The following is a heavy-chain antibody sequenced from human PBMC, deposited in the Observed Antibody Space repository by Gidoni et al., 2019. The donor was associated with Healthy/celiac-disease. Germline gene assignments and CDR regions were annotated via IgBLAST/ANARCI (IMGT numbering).Heavy chain of an antibody. CDR3: ARDTRITIFGVVIRGFDY. V-gene: IGHV1-18*01. J-gene: IGHJ4*02. Sequence: QVQLVQSGAEVKKPGASVKVSCKASGYTFTSYGISWVRQAPGQGLEWMGWISAYNGNTNYAQKLQGRVTMTTDTSTSTAYMELRSLRSDDTAVYYCARDTRITIFGVVIRGFDYWGQGTLVTVSS. CDR1: GYTFTSYG. CDR2: ISAYNGNT. D-gene: IGHD3-3*01.